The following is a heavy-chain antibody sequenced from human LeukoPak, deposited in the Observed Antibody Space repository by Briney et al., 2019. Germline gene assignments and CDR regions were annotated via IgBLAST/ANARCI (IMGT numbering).Heavy chain of an antibody. Sequence: PSETLSLTRTVSGGSITNYYWSWIRQPPGKGLEWIGYIYYSGTTNYNPSLTSRVTISVDTSKNQFSLKLSSVTAADTAVYYCARHFPRSGWDFWGQGTLVTVSS. J-gene: IGHJ4*02. CDR3: ARHFPRSGWDF. CDR1: GGSITNYY. CDR2: IYYSGTT. V-gene: IGHV4-59*08. D-gene: IGHD6-19*01.